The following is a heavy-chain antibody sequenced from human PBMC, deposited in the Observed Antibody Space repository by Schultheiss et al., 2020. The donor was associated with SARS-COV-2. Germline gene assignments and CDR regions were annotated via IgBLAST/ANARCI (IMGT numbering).Heavy chain of an antibody. Sequence: SETLSLTCAVSGGSISSSNWWSWVRQPPGKGLEWIGSIYYSGSTYYNPSLKSRVTISVDTSKNQFSLKLSSVTAADTAVYYCASAEDIVVVVAATPVAFDIWGQGTMVTVSS. CDR2: IYYSGST. J-gene: IGHJ3*02. CDR1: GGSISSSNW. D-gene: IGHD2-15*01. V-gene: IGHV4-39*01. CDR3: ASAEDIVVVVAATPVAFDI.